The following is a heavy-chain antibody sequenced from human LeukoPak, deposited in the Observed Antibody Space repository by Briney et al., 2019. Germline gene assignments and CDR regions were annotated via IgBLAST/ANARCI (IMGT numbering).Heavy chain of an antibody. J-gene: IGHJ3*02. CDR1: GGSISSYY. CDR2: IYYSGST. CDR3: ARVGAPWGAFDI. Sequence: SETLSLTCTVSGGSISSYYWSWIRQPPGKGLEWIGYIYYSGSTNYNPSLKSRVTISVDTAKTHFSLRLTSVTAADTAVYFCARVGAPWGAFDIWGPGTMVIVSS. D-gene: IGHD3-16*01. V-gene: IGHV4-59*01.